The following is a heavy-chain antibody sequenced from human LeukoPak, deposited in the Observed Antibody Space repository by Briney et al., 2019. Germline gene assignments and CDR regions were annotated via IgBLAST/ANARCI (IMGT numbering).Heavy chain of an antibody. CDR3: ARADNECSILDY. D-gene: IGHD3-10*02. V-gene: IGHV3-7*04. CDR1: GFTFSNYW. CDR2: INQDGSAE. J-gene: IGHJ4*02. Sequence: GGSLRLSCAASGFTFSNYWMSWVRQSPGRGLEWVSNINQDGSAEDYVDSVWGRFTVSRDNAKNSLYLQIDSLRAEDTAVYYCARADNECSILDYWGRGTLVSVSS.